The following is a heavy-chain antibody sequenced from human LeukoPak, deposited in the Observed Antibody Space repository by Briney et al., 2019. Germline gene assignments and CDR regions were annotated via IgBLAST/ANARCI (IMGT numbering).Heavy chain of an antibody. CDR2: ISGSGGST. V-gene: IGHV3-23*01. D-gene: IGHD3-10*01. Sequence: PGGSLRLSCAASGFTFSSYAMSWVRQAPGKGLEWVSAISGSGGSTYYADSVKGRFTISRDNSKNTLYLQMNSLRAEDTAVYYCAKRAHEFPYGSGAPLDYWGQGTLVTVSS. CDR1: GFTFSSYA. CDR3: AKRAHEFPYGSGAPLDY. J-gene: IGHJ4*02.